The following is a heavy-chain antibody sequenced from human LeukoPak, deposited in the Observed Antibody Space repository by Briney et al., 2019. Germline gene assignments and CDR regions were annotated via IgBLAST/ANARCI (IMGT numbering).Heavy chain of an antibody. Sequence: PGGSLRLSCAASGFTFSIYAMNRVRQAPGKGLEWVSAISFNGGSTYYADSVKGRFTISGDNSKNTLYLQMNSLRVEDTAVYYCAKSQPAAISWFDPWGQGTLVTVSS. J-gene: IGHJ5*02. CDR1: GFTFSIYA. V-gene: IGHV3-23*01. CDR2: ISFNGGST. CDR3: AKSQPAAISWFDP. D-gene: IGHD2-2*02.